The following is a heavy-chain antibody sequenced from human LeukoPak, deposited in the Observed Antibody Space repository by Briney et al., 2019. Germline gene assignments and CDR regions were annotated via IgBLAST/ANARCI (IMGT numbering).Heavy chain of an antibody. CDR3: ARGGGRNTAMVWAFDY. CDR2: IYSGGST. V-gene: IGHV3-66*01. CDR1: EFSVGSNY. J-gene: IGHJ4*02. Sequence: PGGSLRLSCAASEFSVGSNYMTWVRQAPGKGLEWVSLIYSGGSTYYADSVKGRFTISRDNSKNTLYLQMNSLRAEDTAVYYCARGGGRNTAMVWAFDYWGQGTLVTVSS. D-gene: IGHD5-18*01.